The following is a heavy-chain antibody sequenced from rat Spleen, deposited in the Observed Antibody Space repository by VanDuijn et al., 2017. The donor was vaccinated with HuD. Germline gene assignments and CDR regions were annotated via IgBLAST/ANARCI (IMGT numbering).Heavy chain of an antibody. V-gene: IGHV5-46*01. Sequence: EVQLVESGGGLVQPGRSLKLSCAASGFTFSSFPMAWVRQAPKKGLEWVATISPSGGSTFYRDSVKGRFTISRDNAKSTLSLQMDSLRSEDTATYYCVRHGYTRYYFDYWGQGVMVTVSS. CDR2: ISPSGGST. D-gene: IGHD1-9*01. J-gene: IGHJ2*01. CDR3: VRHGYTRYYFDY. CDR1: GFTFSSFP.